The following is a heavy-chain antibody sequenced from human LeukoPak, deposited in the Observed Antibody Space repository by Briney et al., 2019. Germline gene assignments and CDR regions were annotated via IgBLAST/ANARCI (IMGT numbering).Heavy chain of an antibody. D-gene: IGHD3-22*01. Sequence: ASVTVSCKASGATFTTYAIIWVRQAPGQGLEWMGWINPNSGGTNYAQKFQGWVTMTRDTSISTAYMELSSLRSEDTAVYYCARLLDYYDTTGYYLGGTQGWFDPWGQGTLVTVSS. CDR2: INPNSGGT. V-gene: IGHV1-2*04. J-gene: IGHJ5*02. CDR1: GATFTTYA. CDR3: ARLLDYYDTTGYYLGGTQGWFDP.